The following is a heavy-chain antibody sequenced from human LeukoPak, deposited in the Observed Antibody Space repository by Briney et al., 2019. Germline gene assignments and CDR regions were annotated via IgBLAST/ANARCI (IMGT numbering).Heavy chain of an antibody. V-gene: IGHV3-9*01. CDR3: AKDYGYSSSWYDY. CDR1: GFTFDDYG. CDR2: ISWNSASV. J-gene: IGHJ4*02. Sequence: GGSLRLSCEASGFTFDDYGMHWVRQAPGKGLEWVSTISWNSASVGYVDSVKGRFTISRDNAKKTLYLQMNSLRPEDTALYYCAKDYGYSSSWYDYWGQGTLVTVSS. D-gene: IGHD6-13*01.